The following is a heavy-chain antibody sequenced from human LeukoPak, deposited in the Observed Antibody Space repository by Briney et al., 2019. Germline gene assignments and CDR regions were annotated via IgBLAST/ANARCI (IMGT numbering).Heavy chain of an antibody. V-gene: IGHV4-61*01. J-gene: IGHJ4*02. CDR3: ARRAGYTGSWYEY. D-gene: IGHD6-13*01. CDR2: IYYSGST. CDR1: SGSVNSGSFY. Sequence: SETLSLTCTVSSGSVNSGSFYWNWIRQPPGKGLEWIGYIYYSGSTNYNPSLKSRVTISVDTAKNQLSLKLSSVTAADTAVYYCARRAGYTGSWYEYWGQGTLVTVSS.